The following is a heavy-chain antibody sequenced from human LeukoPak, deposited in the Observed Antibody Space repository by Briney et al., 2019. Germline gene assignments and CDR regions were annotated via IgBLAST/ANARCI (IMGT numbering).Heavy chain of an antibody. CDR3: ARAPTVTTNFDY. J-gene: IGHJ4*02. Sequence: GGSLRLSCAASGFTFSSYSMSWVRQAPGKGLEWVSIIYAGGTTYYADSVKGRFTISRDDSTNTLYLQMHSLRVEDTAVYYCARAPTVTTNFDYWGQGTLVTVSS. D-gene: IGHD4-17*01. CDR1: GFTFSSYS. V-gene: IGHV3-66*01. CDR2: IYAGGTT.